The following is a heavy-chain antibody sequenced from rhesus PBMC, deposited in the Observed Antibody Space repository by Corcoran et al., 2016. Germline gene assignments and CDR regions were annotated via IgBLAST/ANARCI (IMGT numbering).Heavy chain of an antibody. J-gene: IGHJ3*01. V-gene: IGHV3S5*01. Sequence: EVQLVETGGGLVQPGGSLKLSCAASGFTFSSYGMSCVRQAPGKGLEWVSAINSGGGSKYYADSVKGRFTISRDNSKNTLSLQMNSLRAEDTAVYYCAKALPTYYNFWTGPFDFWGQGLRVTVSS. CDR1: GFTFSSYG. CDR2: INSGGGSK. CDR3: AKALPTYYNFWTGPFDF. D-gene: IGHD3-3*01.